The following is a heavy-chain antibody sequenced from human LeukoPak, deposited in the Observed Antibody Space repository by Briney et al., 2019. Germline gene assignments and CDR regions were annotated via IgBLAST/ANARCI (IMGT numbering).Heavy chain of an antibody. CDR1: GASLSSATYY. D-gene: IGHD6-19*01. CDR2: IHHTGDT. J-gene: IGHJ5*02. Sequence: SETLSLTCTVSGASLSSATYYWTWIRQSSGKGLEWIGYIHHTGDTYYNPSLKSRVTISLDKSKNQFSLKLTSMTAADTAVYYCARDLGSGWFYPTWFDPWGQGTLVTVSS. CDR3: ARDLGSGWFYPTWFDP. V-gene: IGHV4-30-2*06.